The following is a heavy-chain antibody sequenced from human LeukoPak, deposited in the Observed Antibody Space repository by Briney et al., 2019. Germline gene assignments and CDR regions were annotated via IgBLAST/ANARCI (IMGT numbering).Heavy chain of an antibody. CDR3: AREVVPAAIRRPEHYMDV. CDR1: GGSFSGYY. J-gene: IGHJ6*03. D-gene: IGHD2-2*01. CDR2: INHSGST. V-gene: IGHV4-34*01. Sequence: PSETLSLTCAVYGGSFSGYYWSWLRQPPGKGRVWIGEINHSGSTNYNPSLKSRVTISVDTSKNQFSLKVSSVTAADTAVYYCAREVVPAAIRRPEHYMDVWGKGTTVTVSS.